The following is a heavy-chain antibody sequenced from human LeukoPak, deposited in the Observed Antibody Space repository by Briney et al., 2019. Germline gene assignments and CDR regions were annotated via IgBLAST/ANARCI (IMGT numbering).Heavy chain of an antibody. CDR3: ARDRVTFFGVVAPRPSYYMDV. J-gene: IGHJ6*03. D-gene: IGHD3-3*01. CDR1: GYNFNVYH. V-gene: IGHV1-2*02. CDR2: LDPTSGDT. Sequence: ASVKVSCKTSGYNFNVYHMHWVRQAPGQGLEWMGWLDPTSGDTDFAQRFQGRVSLTSDSSTSTVYMELSRLTSDDTAVYYCARDRVTFFGVVAPRPSYYMDVWGEETTVIVSS.